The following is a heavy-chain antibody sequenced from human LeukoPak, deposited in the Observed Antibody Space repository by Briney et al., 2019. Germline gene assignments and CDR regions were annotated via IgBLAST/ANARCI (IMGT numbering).Heavy chain of an antibody. Sequence: GRSLRLSCAASGYTFTGYYMHWVRQAPGQGLEWMGWINPNSGGTNYAQKFQGRVTMTRDTSISTAYMELSRLRSDDTAVYYCARSRVIMITFGGVIVTSWFDPWGQGTLVTVSS. CDR1: GYTFTGYY. V-gene: IGHV1-2*02. J-gene: IGHJ5*02. D-gene: IGHD3-16*02. CDR2: INPNSGGT. CDR3: ARSRVIMITFGGVIVTSWFDP.